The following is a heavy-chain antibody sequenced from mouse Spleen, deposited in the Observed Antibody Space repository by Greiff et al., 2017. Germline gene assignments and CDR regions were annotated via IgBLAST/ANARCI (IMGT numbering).Heavy chain of an antibody. CDR2: ISSGSSTI. J-gene: IGHJ4*01. D-gene: IGHD1-1*01. CDR3: ARPGKDAMDY. Sequence: EVKVVESGGGLVQPGGSRKLSCAASGFTFSSFGMHWVRQAPEKGLEWVAYISSGSSTIYYADTVKGRFTISRDNPKNTLFLQMTSLRSEDTAMYYCARPGKDAMDYWGQGTSVTVSS. CDR1: GFTFSSFG. V-gene: IGHV5-17*02.